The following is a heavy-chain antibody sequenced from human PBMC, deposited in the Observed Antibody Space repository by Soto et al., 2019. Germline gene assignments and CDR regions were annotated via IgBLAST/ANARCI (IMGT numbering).Heavy chain of an antibody. J-gene: IGHJ3*02. CDR1: GFTFSSYG. V-gene: IGHV3-30*18. CDR2: ISYDGSNK. CDR3: AKEWRYCSSTSCYTITPGDAFDI. D-gene: IGHD2-2*02. Sequence: QVQLVESGGGVVQPGRSLRLSCAASGFTFSSYGMHWVRQAPGKGLEWVAVISYDGSNKYYADSVKGRFTISRDNSKNTLYLQMNSLRAEDTAVYYCAKEWRYCSSTSCYTITPGDAFDIWGQGTMVTVSS.